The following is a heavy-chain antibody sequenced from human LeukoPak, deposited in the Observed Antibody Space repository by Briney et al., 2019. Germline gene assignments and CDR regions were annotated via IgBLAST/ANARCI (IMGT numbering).Heavy chain of an antibody. Sequence: SVKVSCKASGGTFSSYTISWVRQAPGQGLEWMGRIIPILGIANYAQKFQGRVTITADKSTSTAYMELSSLRSEDTAVYYCARSWNYDLWSGFDYWGQGTLVTVSS. J-gene: IGHJ4*02. CDR2: IIPILGIA. D-gene: IGHD3-3*01. V-gene: IGHV1-69*02. CDR3: ARSWNYDLWSGFDY. CDR1: GGTFSSYT.